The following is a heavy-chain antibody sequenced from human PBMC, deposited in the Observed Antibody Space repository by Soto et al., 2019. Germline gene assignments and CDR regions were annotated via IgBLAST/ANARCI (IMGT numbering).Heavy chain of an antibody. D-gene: IGHD3-10*01. CDR3: ASSYGSGYRAFDY. CDR2: INPILSMS. J-gene: IGHJ4*02. V-gene: IGHV1-69*02. Sequence: QVQLVQSGAEVKRPGSSVKVSCKASGDTFTFYSINWVRQAPGLGLEWMGRINPILSMSNYAQRFQGRGTXTXEXXTRTASVELSSLRSEDTAIYYCASSYGSGYRAFDYWGQGALVTVSS. CDR1: GDTFTFYS.